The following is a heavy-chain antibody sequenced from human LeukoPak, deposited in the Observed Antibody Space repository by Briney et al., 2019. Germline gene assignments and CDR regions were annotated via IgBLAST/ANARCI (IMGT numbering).Heavy chain of an antibody. J-gene: IGHJ4*02. V-gene: IGHV3-30*18. CDR3: AKVGIAAAGSHY. CDR1: GFTFSSYG. D-gene: IGHD6-13*01. Sequence: GGSLRLSCASSGFTFSSYGMHWVRQAPGKGLEWVAVISYDGSNKYYADSVKGRFTISRDNSKNTLYLQMNSLRAEDAAVYYCAKVGIAAAGSHYWGQGTLVTVSS. CDR2: ISYDGSNK.